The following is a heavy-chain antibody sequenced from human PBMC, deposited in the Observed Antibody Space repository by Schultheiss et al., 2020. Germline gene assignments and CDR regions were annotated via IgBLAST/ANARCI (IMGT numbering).Heavy chain of an antibody. CDR2: INSDGSST. V-gene: IGHV3-74*01. CDR3: TRLVIIARSYYYGMDV. D-gene: IGHD3-9*01. CDR1: GFTFSSYW. Sequence: GGSLRLSCAASGFTFSSYWMYWVRQAPGKGLVWVSRINSDGSSTSYADSVKGRFTISRDNAKNSLYLQMNSLRDEDTAVYYCTRLVIIARSYYYGMDVWGQGTTVTVSS. J-gene: IGHJ6*02.